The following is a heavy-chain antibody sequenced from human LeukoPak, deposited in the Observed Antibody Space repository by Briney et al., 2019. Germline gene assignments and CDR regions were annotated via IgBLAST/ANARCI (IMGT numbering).Heavy chain of an antibody. D-gene: IGHD2/OR15-2a*01. J-gene: IGHJ3*02. CDR1: GFTFSSYS. Sequence: GGSLRLSCAASGFTFSSYSMNWVRQAPGKGLEWVSYISSSSSYIYYADSVKGRFTISRDNAKNSLYLQMNSLRAEDTAVYYCLTIVETTFDAFDIWGQGTMVTVSS. V-gene: IGHV3-21*05. CDR2: ISSSSSYI. CDR3: LTIVETTFDAFDI.